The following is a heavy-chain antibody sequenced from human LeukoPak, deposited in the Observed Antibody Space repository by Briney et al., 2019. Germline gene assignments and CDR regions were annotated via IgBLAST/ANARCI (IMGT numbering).Heavy chain of an antibody. J-gene: IGHJ4*02. CDR2: IYPGDSDT. CDR1: GYGFTSYW. V-gene: IGHV5-51*01. Sequence: GESLKISCKGSGYGFTSYWIGWVRQMPGKGLEWMGIIYPGDSDTRYSPSFQGQVTISADRSISTAYLQWSSLKASDTAMYYCATGTGYYDSSGYYFDYWGQGTLVTVSS. D-gene: IGHD3-22*01. CDR3: ATGTGYYDSSGYYFDY.